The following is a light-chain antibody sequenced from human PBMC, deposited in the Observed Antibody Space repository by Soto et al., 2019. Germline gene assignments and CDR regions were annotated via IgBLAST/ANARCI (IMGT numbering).Light chain of an antibody. J-gene: IGKJ2*01. CDR1: QTVSSNY. Sequence: EIVLTQSPGTLSLSPGERATLFCRASQTVSSNYLAWYQQKPGQAPRLLMHGASNRATGIPDRFSGSGSETDFTLTINSLEPEDSAVYYCQQYARSPVTFGQGTKLEI. V-gene: IGKV3-20*01. CDR3: QQYARSPVT. CDR2: GAS.